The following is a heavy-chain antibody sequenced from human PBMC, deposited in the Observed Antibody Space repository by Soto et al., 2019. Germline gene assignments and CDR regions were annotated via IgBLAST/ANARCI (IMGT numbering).Heavy chain of an antibody. CDR3: ARSIREVVPAAYYYYGMDV. CDR1: GYTFTSYG. CDR2: ISAYNGNT. J-gene: IGHJ6*02. V-gene: IGHV1-18*01. Sequence: QVQLVQSGAEVKKPGASVKVSCKASGYTFTSYGISWVRQAPGQGLEWMGWISAYNGNTNYAQKLQGRVTMTTDTSTSTAYMELRSLSSDDTAVYYCARSIREVVPAAYYYYGMDVWGQGTTVTVSS. D-gene: IGHD2-2*01.